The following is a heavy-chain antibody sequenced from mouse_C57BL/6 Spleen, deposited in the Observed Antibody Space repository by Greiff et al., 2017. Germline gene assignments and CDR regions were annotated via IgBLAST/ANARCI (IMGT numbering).Heavy chain of an antibody. V-gene: IGHV1-42*01. CDR3: ARGGITYAMDY. J-gene: IGHJ4*01. D-gene: IGHD2-4*01. Sequence: EVKLMESGPELVKPGASVKISCKASGYSFTGYYMNWVKQSPEKSLEWIGEINPSTGGTTYNQKFKAKATLTVDKSSSTAYMQLKSLTSEDSAVYYCARGGITYAMDYWGQGTSVTVSS. CDR1: GYSFTGYY. CDR2: INPSTGGT.